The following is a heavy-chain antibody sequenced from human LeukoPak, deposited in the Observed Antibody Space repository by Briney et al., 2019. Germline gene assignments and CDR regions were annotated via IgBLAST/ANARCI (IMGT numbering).Heavy chain of an antibody. Sequence: PSETLSLTCTVSGGSISSSSYYWGWIRQPPGKGLEWIGEINHRGSTNYNPSLKSRVTISVDTSKNHFSLRLSSVTAADTAVYYCARSLRQLARLPTYWGQGTLVSVSS. V-gene: IGHV4-39*02. D-gene: IGHD6-6*01. CDR3: ARSLRQLARLPTY. CDR1: GGSISSSSYY. J-gene: IGHJ4*02. CDR2: INHRGST.